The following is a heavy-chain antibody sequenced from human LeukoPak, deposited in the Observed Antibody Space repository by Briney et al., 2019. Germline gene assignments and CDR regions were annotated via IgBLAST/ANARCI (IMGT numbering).Heavy chain of an antibody. V-gene: IGHV3-7*01. CDR3: ARDSKTYYYDSSGYYFDY. D-gene: IGHD3-22*01. Sequence: PGGALRLSCAASGFTFSSYWMSWVRQAPGKGLEWVANIKQDGSEKYYVDSVKGRFTISRENAKNSLYLQLNSLRAEDTAVYYCARDSKTYYYDSSGYYFDYWGQGTLVTVSS. J-gene: IGHJ4*02. CDR2: IKQDGSEK. CDR1: GFTFSSYW.